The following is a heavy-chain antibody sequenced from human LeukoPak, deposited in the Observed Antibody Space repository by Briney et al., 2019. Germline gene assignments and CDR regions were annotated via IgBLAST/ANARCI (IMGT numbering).Heavy chain of an antibody. J-gene: IGHJ6*03. CDR3: ARGTKILAVVVPAGYYYYYMDV. CDR2: TYYRSKWYN. D-gene: IGHD2-2*01. Sequence: SQTLSLTCAISGDSVSSNSAAWNWIRQSPSRGLEWLGRTYYRSKWYNDYAVSVKSRITINPDTSKNQISLQLNSVTPEDTAVYYCARGTKILAVVVPAGYYYYYMDVWGKGTTVTISS. V-gene: IGHV6-1*01. CDR1: GDSVSSNSAA.